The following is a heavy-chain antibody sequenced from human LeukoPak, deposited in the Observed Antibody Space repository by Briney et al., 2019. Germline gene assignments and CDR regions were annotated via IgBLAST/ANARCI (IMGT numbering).Heavy chain of an antibody. J-gene: IGHJ6*04. CDR2: ISAYNGNT. D-gene: IGHD3-10*01. CDR1: GYTFTSYG. V-gene: IGHV1-18*04. Sequence: ASVKVSCKASGYTFTSYGISWVRQAPGQGPEWMGWISAYNGNTNYAQKLQGRVTMTTDTSTSTAYMELRSLRSDDTAVYYCARGADYYGSGSRDYGMDVWGKGTTVTVSS. CDR3: ARGADYYGSGSRDYGMDV.